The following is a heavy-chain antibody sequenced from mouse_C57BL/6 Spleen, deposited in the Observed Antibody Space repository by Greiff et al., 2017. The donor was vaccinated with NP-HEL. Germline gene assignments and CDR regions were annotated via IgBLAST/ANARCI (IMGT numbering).Heavy chain of an antibody. CDR2: INPSTGGT. J-gene: IGHJ2*01. CDR3: ARGDGNFYFDY. CDR1: GYSFTGYY. V-gene: IGHV1-42*01. D-gene: IGHD2-1*01. Sequence: VQLQQSGAELVRPGASVKISCKASGYSFTGYYMNWVKQSPEKSLEWIGEINPSTGGTTYNQKFKAKATLTVDKSSSTAYMQLKSLTSEDSAVYYCARGDGNFYFDYWGQGTTLTVSS.